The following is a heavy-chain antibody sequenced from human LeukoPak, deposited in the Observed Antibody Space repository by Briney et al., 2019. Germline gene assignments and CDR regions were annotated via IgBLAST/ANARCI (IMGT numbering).Heavy chain of an antibody. CDR3: ARAYYDFWSGYPGGLGY. D-gene: IGHD3-3*01. CDR1: GYTFTSYG. CDR2: ISAYNGNT. V-gene: IGHV1-18*01. Sequence: ASVKVSCKASGYTFTSYGISWVRQAPGQGLEWMGWISAYNGNTNYAQKLQGRVTMTTDTSTSTAYMELRSLRSDDTAVYYCARAYYDFWSGYPGGLGYWGQGTLVTVSS. J-gene: IGHJ4*02.